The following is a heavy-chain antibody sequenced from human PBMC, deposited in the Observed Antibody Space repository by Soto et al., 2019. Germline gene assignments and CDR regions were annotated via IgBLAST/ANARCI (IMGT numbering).Heavy chain of an antibody. CDR3: AKSAHSYYYGSGPSNWFDP. D-gene: IGHD3-10*01. CDR2: IYSNGTT. J-gene: IGHJ5*02. CDR1: GDSIRGYY. Sequence: SETLSLTCTVSGDSIRGYYWSWIRQPPGKGLEWIGFIYSNGTTNYNPSLKSRVTISVDTSKNQFSLELTSVTAADTAVYYCAKSAHSYYYGSGPSNWFDPWGQGTLVTVSS. V-gene: IGHV4-59*08.